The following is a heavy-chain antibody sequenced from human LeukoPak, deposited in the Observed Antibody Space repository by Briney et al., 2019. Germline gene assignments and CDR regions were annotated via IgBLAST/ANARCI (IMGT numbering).Heavy chain of an antibody. CDR3: ARDPRPLRYFDWSIDAFDI. D-gene: IGHD3-9*01. Sequence: GGSLRLSCAASGFTFSSNYMSWVRQAPGKGLEWVSVIYSGGSTYYADSVKGRCTISSDNSKNTLYLQMNSLRAEDTAVYYCARDPRPLRYFDWSIDAFDIWGQGTMVTVSS. CDR1: GFTFSSNY. V-gene: IGHV3-66*01. CDR2: IYSGGST. J-gene: IGHJ3*02.